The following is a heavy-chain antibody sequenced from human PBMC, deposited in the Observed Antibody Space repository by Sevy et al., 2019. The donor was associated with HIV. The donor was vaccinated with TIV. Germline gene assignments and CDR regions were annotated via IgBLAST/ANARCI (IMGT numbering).Heavy chain of an antibody. CDR3: AREGHIAAAGLMDV. V-gene: IGHV4-59*01. CDR1: GGSISSYY. CDR2: IYYSGST. D-gene: IGHD6-13*01. Sequence: SETLSLTCTVSGGSISSYYWSWIRQPPGKGLEWIGYIYYSGSTNYNPSPKSRVTISVDTSKNQFSLKLSSVTAADTAVYYCAREGHIAAAGLMDVWGKGTTVTVSS. J-gene: IGHJ6*04.